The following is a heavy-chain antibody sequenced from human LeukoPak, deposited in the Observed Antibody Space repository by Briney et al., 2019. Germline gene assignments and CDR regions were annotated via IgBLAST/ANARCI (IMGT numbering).Heavy chain of an antibody. Sequence: SQTLSLTCAISGDSVSSNSAAWNWIRQSPSTGLEWLGRTYYRSKWYTDYAVSVKSRITINSDTSKNQFSLQLNSVTPEDTAVYYCARGAVAHFDHWGQGTLVTVSS. CDR3: ARGAVAHFDH. CDR1: GDSVSSNSAA. D-gene: IGHD6-19*01. J-gene: IGHJ4*02. V-gene: IGHV6-1*01. CDR2: TYYRSKWYT.